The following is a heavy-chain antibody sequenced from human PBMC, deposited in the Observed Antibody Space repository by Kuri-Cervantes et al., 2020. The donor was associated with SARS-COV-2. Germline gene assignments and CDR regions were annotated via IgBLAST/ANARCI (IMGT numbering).Heavy chain of an antibody. CDR1: GYSFTSYW. D-gene: IGHD3-3*01. CDR3: ARDSGGLEWLLSY. V-gene: IGHV5-51*01. Sequence: GGSLRLSCKGSGYSFTSYWIGWVRQMPGKGLEWMGIIYPGDSDTRYSPSFQGHVTISADKSISTAYLQWSSLKASDTAMYYCARDSGGLEWLLSYWGQGTLVTVSS. J-gene: IGHJ4*02. CDR2: IYPGDSDT.